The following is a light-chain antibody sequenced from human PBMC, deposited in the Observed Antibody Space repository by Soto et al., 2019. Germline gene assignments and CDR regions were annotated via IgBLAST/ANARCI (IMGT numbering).Light chain of an antibody. CDR3: QQYGSSPRA. Sequence: AIQMTQSPSSLSASVGDRVTITCRASQGIRNDLGWYQQKPGKAPKLLIYAASSLQSGVPSRFSGSGSGTDFTLTISRLEPEDFAVYYCQQYGSSPRAFGGGTKVEI. V-gene: IGKV1-6*01. CDR1: QGIRND. CDR2: AAS. J-gene: IGKJ4*01.